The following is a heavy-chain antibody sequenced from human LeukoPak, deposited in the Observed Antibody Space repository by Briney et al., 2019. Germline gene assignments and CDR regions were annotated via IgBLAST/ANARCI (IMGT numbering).Heavy chain of an antibody. CDR3: ARGGGTDYTKGEWN. D-gene: IGHD4-11*01. V-gene: IGHV1-2*02. J-gene: IGHJ4*02. CDR2: INPNSGDT. CDR1: GYTFTGYY. Sequence: ASVKVSCKASGYTFTGYYIHWVRQAPGQGLEWMGWINPNSGDTNYAQKFQGRVTMTRDTSISTAYMELSRLRSDDTAVYYCARGGGTDYTKGEWNWGQGTLVTVSS.